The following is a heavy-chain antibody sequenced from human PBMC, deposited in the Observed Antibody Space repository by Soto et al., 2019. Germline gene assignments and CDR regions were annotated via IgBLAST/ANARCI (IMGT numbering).Heavy chain of an antibody. D-gene: IGHD2-2*01. Sequence: GGSLRLSCAASGFTFSSYSMNWVRQAPGKGLEWVSSISSSSSYIYYADSVKGRFTISRDNAKNSLYLQMNNLRAEDTAVYYCARDIVVAQFDPWGQGTLVTVSS. CDR2: ISSSSSYI. V-gene: IGHV3-21*01. CDR1: GFTFSSYS. CDR3: ARDIVVAQFDP. J-gene: IGHJ5*02.